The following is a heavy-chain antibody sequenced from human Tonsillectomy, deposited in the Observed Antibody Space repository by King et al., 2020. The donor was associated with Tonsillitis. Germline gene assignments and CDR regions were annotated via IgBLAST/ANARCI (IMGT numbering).Heavy chain of an antibody. CDR3: ARGTVVVPAARGLGDAFDI. D-gene: IGHD2-2*01. Sequence: LVQSGAEVKKPGASVKVSCKASGYTFTSYYMHWVRQAPGQGLEWMGIINPSGGSTSYAQKFQGRVTMTRDTSTSTVYMELSSLRSEDTAVYYCARGTVVVPAARGLGDAFDIWGQGTMVTVSS. J-gene: IGHJ3*02. V-gene: IGHV1-46*03. CDR2: INPSGGST. CDR1: GYTFTSYY.